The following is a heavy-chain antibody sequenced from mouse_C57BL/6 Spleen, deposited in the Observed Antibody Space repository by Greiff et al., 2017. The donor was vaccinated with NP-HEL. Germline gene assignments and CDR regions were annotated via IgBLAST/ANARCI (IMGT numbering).Heavy chain of an antibody. D-gene: IGHD1-1*01. J-gene: IGHJ2*01. Sequence: VQLQQPGAELVKPGASVKLSCKASGYTFTSYWMHWVKQRPGRGLEWIGRIDPNSGGTKYNEKFKSKATLTVDKPSSPAYMQLSSLTSEDSAVYYCAREDYYGRGGFDYWGQGTTLTVSS. V-gene: IGHV1-72*01. CDR1: GYTFTSYW. CDR3: AREDYYGRGGFDY. CDR2: IDPNSGGT.